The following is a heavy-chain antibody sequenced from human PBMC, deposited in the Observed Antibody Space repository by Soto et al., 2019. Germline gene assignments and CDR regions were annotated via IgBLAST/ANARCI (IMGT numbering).Heavy chain of an antibody. CDR1: GFTFSTYD. J-gene: IGHJ5*02. CDR2: IGTVGDT. Sequence: GGSLRLSCAASGFTFSTYDMHWVRQPTGKGLEWVSAIGTVGDTYYLDSVKGRFTISRENAKNSLYLQMNSLRAGDTAVYYCARGRSNQYESSPPPKFDPWGRGTLVTSPQ. CDR3: ARGRSNQYESSPPPKFDP. V-gene: IGHV3-13*01. D-gene: IGHD2-8*01.